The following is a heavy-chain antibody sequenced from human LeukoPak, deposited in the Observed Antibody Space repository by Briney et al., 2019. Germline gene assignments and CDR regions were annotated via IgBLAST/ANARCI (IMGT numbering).Heavy chain of an antibody. CDR1: GGTFSSYA. D-gene: IGHD6-19*01. CDR2: INPNSGDT. V-gene: IGHV1-2*02. J-gene: IGHJ2*01. CDR3: ARGGTLAGHWYFDL. Sequence: ASVKVSCKASGGTFSSYAISWVRQAPGQWLEWMGWINPNSGDTNYAQKFQGRVTMTRDTSISTAYMELSSLTSDDTAVYYCARGGTLAGHWYFDLWGRGTQVAVSS.